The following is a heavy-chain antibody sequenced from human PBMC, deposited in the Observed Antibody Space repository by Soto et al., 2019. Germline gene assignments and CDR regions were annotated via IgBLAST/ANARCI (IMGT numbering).Heavy chain of an antibody. J-gene: IGHJ4*02. CDR2: IYSGGST. D-gene: IGHD4-17*01. CDR1: GFTVSSNY. Sequence: EVPLVESGGGLVQPGGSLRLSCAVSGFTVSSNYMSWVRQAPGKGLEWVSVIYSGGSTYYADSVKGRFTISRDNSKNTLYLQMTSLRAEDTAVYYCAREGIRSPLYYWGQGTLVTVSS. CDR3: AREGIRSPLYY. V-gene: IGHV3-66*01.